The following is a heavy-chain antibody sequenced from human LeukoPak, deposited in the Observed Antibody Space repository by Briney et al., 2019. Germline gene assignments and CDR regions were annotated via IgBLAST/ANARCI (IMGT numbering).Heavy chain of an antibody. V-gene: IGHV4-59*08. CDR3: ARGCSGGNCYSAGAFDI. Sequence: KPSETLSLTCTVSGGSISSYYWSWIRQPPGKGLEWIGYIYYSGSTNYNPSLKSRVTISVDTSKNQFSLKLSTVTAADTAVYYCARGCSGGNCYSAGAFDIWGQGTMVTVSS. CDR1: GGSISSYY. J-gene: IGHJ3*02. D-gene: IGHD2-15*01. CDR2: IYYSGST.